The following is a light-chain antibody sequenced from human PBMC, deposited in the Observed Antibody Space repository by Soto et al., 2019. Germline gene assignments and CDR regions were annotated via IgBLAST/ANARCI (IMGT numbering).Light chain of an antibody. CDR3: ISYTSSSTLELV. J-gene: IGLJ2*01. Sequence: QSALTQPASVSGSPGQSITISCTGTSSDVGGYNYVSWYQQHPGKAPKLMIYDVSNRPSGVSNRFSGSKSGNTASLTISGLQAEDEADYYCISYTSSSTLELVFGGGTKLTVL. CDR2: DVS. V-gene: IGLV2-14*01. CDR1: SSDVGGYNY.